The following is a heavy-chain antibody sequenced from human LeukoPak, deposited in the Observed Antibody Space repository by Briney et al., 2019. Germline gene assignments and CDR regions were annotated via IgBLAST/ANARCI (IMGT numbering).Heavy chain of an antibody. CDR2: ISWNSGSI. V-gene: IGHV3-9*03. CDR1: GFTFDDYA. D-gene: IGHD5-18*01. CDR3: AKDTGRYSYGYYFDY. J-gene: IGHJ4*02. Sequence: GGSLRLSCAASGFTFDDYAMHWVRQAPGKGLEWVSGISWNSGSIGYADSVKGRFTISRDNAKNSLYLQMNSLRAEDMALYYCAKDTGRYSYGYYFDYWGQGTLVTASS.